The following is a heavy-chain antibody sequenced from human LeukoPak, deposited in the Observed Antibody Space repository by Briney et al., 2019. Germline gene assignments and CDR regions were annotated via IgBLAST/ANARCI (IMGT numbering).Heavy chain of an antibody. Sequence: GGSLRLSCAASGFTFTTYGLHWVRQAPGKGLEWVAAIASNGGSEYYADSVKGRFTISRDNSNNTLYLQMSSLGAEDTAVYYCAKDWGMGDQLLRIDYWGQGTLVTVSS. V-gene: IGHV3-30*18. D-gene: IGHD2-2*01. CDR1: GFTFTTYG. CDR2: IASNGGSE. J-gene: IGHJ4*02. CDR3: AKDWGMGDQLLRIDY.